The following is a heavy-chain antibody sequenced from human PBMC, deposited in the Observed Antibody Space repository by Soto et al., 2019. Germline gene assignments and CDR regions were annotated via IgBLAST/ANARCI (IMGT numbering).Heavy chain of an antibody. J-gene: IGHJ6*02. Sequence: QVQLVQSGAEVKKPGSSVKVSCKASGGTFSSYAISWVRQAPGQGREWMGGIIPIFGTANYAQKFQGRVTITADESTRTAFMELSSLRSEDTAVYYCASYCSSTSCYYRPDYYYYGMDVWGQGTTVTVSS. CDR3: ASYCSSTSCYYRPDYYYYGMDV. V-gene: IGHV1-69*01. CDR2: IIPIFGTA. CDR1: GGTFSSYA. D-gene: IGHD2-2*01.